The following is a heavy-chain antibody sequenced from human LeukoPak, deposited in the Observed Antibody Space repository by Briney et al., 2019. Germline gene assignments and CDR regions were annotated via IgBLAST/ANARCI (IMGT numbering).Heavy chain of an antibody. D-gene: IGHD3-10*01. V-gene: IGHV1-46*01. CDR3: ARSRVRPDY. CDR1: GGTFSSYA. CDR2: INSSGGST. Sequence: ASVKVSCKASGGTFSSYAISWVRQAPGQGLEWMGIINSSGGSTHYAQKFQGRVTMTRDTSTSTVYMELNRLRSEDTAVYYCARSRVRPDYWGQGTLVTVSS. J-gene: IGHJ4*02.